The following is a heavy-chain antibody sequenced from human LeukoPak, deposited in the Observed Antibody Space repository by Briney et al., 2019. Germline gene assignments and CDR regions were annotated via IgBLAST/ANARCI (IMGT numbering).Heavy chain of an antibody. J-gene: IGHJ5*02. CDR1: GFTVSSNY. CDR2: IYSGGST. Sequence: GGSLRLSCAASGFTVSSNYMSWVRQAPGKGLEWVSVIYSGGSTYYADSVKGRFTISRDNSKNTLYLQMNSLRADDTAVYYCAKGGLVHRFDPWGQGTLVTVSS. V-gene: IGHV3-53*01. CDR3: AKGGLVHRFDP.